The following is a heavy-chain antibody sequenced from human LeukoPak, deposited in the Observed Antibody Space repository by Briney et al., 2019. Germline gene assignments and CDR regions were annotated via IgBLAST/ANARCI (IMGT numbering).Heavy chain of an antibody. CDR2: IYYSVST. J-gene: IGHJ4*02. V-gene: IGHV4-30-4*08. CDR1: GDSLSSGEYY. D-gene: IGHD1-14*01. Sequence: SETLSLTYTVSGDSLSSGEYYCAWIRKHPGMGLEWIGSIYYSVSTYYTPSLKSRVNISVDTSKSQFALNLTSVTAADTAVYYCARVSSARNGFAYWGQGTLVTVSS. CDR3: ARVSSARNGFAY.